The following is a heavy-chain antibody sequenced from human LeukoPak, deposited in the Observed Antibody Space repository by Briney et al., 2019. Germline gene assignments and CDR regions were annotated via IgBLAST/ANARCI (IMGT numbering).Heavy chain of an antibody. CDR3: AKDWILLFLMPLRSSYMDV. CDR1: GFRFKSYG. V-gene: IGHV3-30*18. CDR2: ISYDGSNT. Sequence: GRSLRLSCAAAGFRFKSYGMHWVRQAPGKGLEWVAVISYDGSNTYYVDSVKGRFTISRDNSNNTLYLQLNSLKVEDTAVYYCAKDWILLFLMPLRSSYMDVWGKGTAVTVSS. D-gene: IGHD2-2*03. J-gene: IGHJ6*03.